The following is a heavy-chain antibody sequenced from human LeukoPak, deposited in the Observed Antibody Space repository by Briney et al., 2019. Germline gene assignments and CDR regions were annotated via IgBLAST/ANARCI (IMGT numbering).Heavy chain of an antibody. D-gene: IGHD6-6*01. V-gene: IGHV4-39*01. CDR2: IYYSGSA. Sequence: SETLSLTCTVSGGSIISGTYYWGWIRQPPGKGLEWIGSIYYSGSAYYNPSLKSRVTISVDTSRNQFSLKLSSVTAADTAVYYCARSQHDYSSSVTWFDPWGQGTLVTVSS. CDR1: GGSIISGTYY. CDR3: ARSQHDYSSSVTWFDP. J-gene: IGHJ5*02.